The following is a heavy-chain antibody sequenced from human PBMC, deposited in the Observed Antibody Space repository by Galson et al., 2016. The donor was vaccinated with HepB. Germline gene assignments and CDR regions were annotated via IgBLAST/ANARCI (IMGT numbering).Heavy chain of an antibody. D-gene: IGHD2-21*01. CDR2: VRYDGTNQ. V-gene: IGHV3-33*01. CDR1: GFTFSNYG. CDR3: ARDDDLWARRSAMDV. Sequence: SLRLSCAASGFTFSNYGMHWFRQAPGKGLEWVAVVRYDGTNQDYADSVKGRLTISRDNAKNSLYLQMNSLRVEDTAIYYCARDDDLWARRSAMDVWGQGTKVTVAS. J-gene: IGHJ6*02.